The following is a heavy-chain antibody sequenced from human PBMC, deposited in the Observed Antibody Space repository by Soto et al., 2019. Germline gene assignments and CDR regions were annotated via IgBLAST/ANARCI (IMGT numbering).Heavy chain of an antibody. CDR2: IDWDDDK. D-gene: IGHD1-26*01. Sequence: PEPVNATQPLRQTCTFSGFSLSTSRMSVTWIRQPPGKALEWLARIDWDDDKYYNRSLKTRLTISKDTSKTQVVLTMTNMDPVDTAMYYCARLNSGPYFFDYWGQGTLVTVSS. J-gene: IGHJ4*02. CDR3: ARLNSGPYFFDY. V-gene: IGHV2-70*11. CDR1: GFSLSTSRMS.